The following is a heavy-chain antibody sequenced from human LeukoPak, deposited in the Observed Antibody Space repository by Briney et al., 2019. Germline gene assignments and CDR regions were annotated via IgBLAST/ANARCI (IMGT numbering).Heavy chain of an antibody. V-gene: IGHV3-66*01. CDR2: VYPGGTT. Sequence: GGSLRLSCAASEFTVSVNYMSWVRQAPGKGLEWVSVVYPGGTTYYADSVKGRFSISRDNSKNTLYLQMNSLRAEDTAVYYCARERGYGDAFDVWGQGTMVTVSS. CDR3: ARERGYGDAFDV. CDR1: EFTVSVNY. J-gene: IGHJ3*01. D-gene: IGHD5-18*01.